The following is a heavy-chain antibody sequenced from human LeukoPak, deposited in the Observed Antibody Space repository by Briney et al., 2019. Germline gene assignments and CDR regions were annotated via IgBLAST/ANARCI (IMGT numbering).Heavy chain of an antibody. D-gene: IGHD2-8*01. J-gene: IGHJ4*01. CDR1: GFTFSSYS. Sequence: GGSLRLSCAASGFTFSSYSMNWVRRAPGKGLEWVSSISSSSSYIYYADSVKGRFTISRDNAKNSLYLQMNSLRPDDTALYYCSTDPRLLIYWGHGTLVTVSS. CDR2: ISSSSSYI. CDR3: STDPRLLIY. V-gene: IGHV3-21*04.